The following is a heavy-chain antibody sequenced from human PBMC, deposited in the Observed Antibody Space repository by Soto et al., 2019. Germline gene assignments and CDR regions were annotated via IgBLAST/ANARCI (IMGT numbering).Heavy chain of an antibody. CDR2: IWSDGSNQ. CDR1: AFTFSGHG. V-gene: IGHV3-33*01. Sequence: GGSLRLSCAASAFTFSGHGMHWVRQAPGKGLQWVGVIWSDGSNQRYAESVKGRFTISRDNSKNTLYLQMNSLRAEDTAVYYCARERTFGENNHNYMDVWGTGITVTVSS. J-gene: IGHJ6*03. D-gene: IGHD3-10*01. CDR3: ARERTFGENNHNYMDV.